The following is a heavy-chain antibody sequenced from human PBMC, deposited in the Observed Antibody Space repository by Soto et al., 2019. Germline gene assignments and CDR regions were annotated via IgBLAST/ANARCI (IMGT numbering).Heavy chain of an antibody. CDR3: VRIPYFYYALDV. CDR2: IHHDGNT. CDR1: GGSIRSDNW. V-gene: IGHV4-4*02. J-gene: IGHJ6*02. Sequence: QVQLQVSGPGLVKPSGTLSLTCAVSGGSIRSDNWWTWVRQPPGQGLDWIGEIHHDGNTNYHPSLKTRVTISLDKSDNHFSLKLTSVTAADTTVYYCVRIPYFYYALDVWGQGTTVTVSS.